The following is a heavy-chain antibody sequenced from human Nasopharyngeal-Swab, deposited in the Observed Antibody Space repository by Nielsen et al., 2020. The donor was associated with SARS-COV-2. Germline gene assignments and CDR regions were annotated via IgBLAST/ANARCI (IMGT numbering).Heavy chain of an antibody. CDR2: ISYDGSNK. CDR3: AKDTYDSSGYFRIYYYYGMDV. CDR1: GFTFSSYG. D-gene: IGHD3-22*01. J-gene: IGHJ6*02. Sequence: GGSLRLSCAASGFTFSSYGMHWVRQAPGKGLAWVAVISYDGSNKYYADSVKGRFTISRDNSKNTLYLQMNSLRAEDTAVYYCAKDTYDSSGYFRIYYYYGMDVWGQGTTVTVSS. V-gene: IGHV3-30*18.